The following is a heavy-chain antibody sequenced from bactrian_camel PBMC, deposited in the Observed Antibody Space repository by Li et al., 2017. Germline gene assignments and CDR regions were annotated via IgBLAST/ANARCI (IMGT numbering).Heavy chain of an antibody. V-gene: IGHV3S60*01. J-gene: IGHJ4*01. CDR3: AAGEWVAAPDRESEYNY. D-gene: IGHD3*01. CDR1: GFTFDESD. CDR2: VNIDGAT. Sequence: HVQLVESGGDSVQAGGSLRLACIASGFTFDESDMGWYRLRPGRECELVSTVNIDGATYYADSVKGRFIISQDNAKSTVSLQMISLRPEDTAMYYCAAGEWVAAPDRESEYNYWGQGTQVTVS.